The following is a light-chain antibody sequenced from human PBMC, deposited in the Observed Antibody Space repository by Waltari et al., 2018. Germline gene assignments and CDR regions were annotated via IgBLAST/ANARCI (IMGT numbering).Light chain of an antibody. V-gene: IGLV3-25*03. CDR3: LSADSSGPYLYV. J-gene: IGLJ1*01. CDR2: KDT. CDR1: ASPRPC. Sequence: SYELTQPPSVSVSPGHTARITCSGDASPRPCAYWSQQKPGQAPVLVIYKDTERPSGIPERFSGSSSGTTVTLTISGVQAEDEADYYCLSADSSGPYLYVFGTGTTVTVL.